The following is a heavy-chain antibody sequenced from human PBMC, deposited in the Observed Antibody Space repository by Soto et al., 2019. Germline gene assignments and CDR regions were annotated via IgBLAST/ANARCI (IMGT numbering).Heavy chain of an antibody. J-gene: IGHJ5*02. CDR2: IYSSGST. CDR1: GGAISSYY. D-gene: IGHD3-3*01. V-gene: IGHV4-4*07. Sequence: SETLSLTCTVSGGAISSYYWTWIRQPAGKGLEWIGRIYSSGSTKYNPSLQSRVTMSLDTSKSQFSLRLTSVTAADTALYYCVRGQRFSGWFDPWGQETLVTVSS. CDR3: VRGQRFSGWFDP.